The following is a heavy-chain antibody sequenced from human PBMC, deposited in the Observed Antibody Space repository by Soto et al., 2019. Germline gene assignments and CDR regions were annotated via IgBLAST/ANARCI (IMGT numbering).Heavy chain of an antibody. Sequence: QVQLVQSGAEVKKPGSSVKVSCKASEGTLRSYAISGGRQAPGQGLGWMGGIIPIFGTANYAQKFQGRVTITADESTSTAYMELSSLRSEDTAVYYCASFHENSGYDPKDDWGQGTLVTVSS. J-gene: IGHJ4*02. V-gene: IGHV1-69*01. CDR2: IIPIFGTA. D-gene: IGHD5-12*01. CDR3: ASFHENSGYDPKDD. CDR1: EGTLRSYA.